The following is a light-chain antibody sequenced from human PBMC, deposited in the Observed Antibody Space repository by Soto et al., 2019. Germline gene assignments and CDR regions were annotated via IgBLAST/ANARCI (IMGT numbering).Light chain of an antibody. V-gene: IGKV1-39*01. J-gene: IGKJ4*01. CDR3: QQSFKMPPT. CDR2: TAS. Sequence: DIPMTQSPSSLSASVGDRVTITCRASQSISNYLNWYQQKPGKAPDLLIYTASSLQSGVPSRFSGSGSGTDFTLTISSLQPEDFATYYCQQSFKMPPTFGGVTKVEIK. CDR1: QSISNY.